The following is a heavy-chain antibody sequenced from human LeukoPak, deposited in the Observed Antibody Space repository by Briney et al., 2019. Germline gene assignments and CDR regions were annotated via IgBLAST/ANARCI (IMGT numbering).Heavy chain of an antibody. CDR1: GFTFSSYS. J-gene: IGHJ4*02. D-gene: IGHD3-22*01. CDR3: ATTLRITMIVVARFDY. V-gene: IGHV3-21*01. CDR2: ISSSSSYI. Sequence: GGSLRLSCAASGFTFSSYSMNWVRQAPGKGLEWVSSISSSSSYIYYADSVKGRFTISRDNAKNSLYLQMNSLRAEDTAVYYCATTLRITMIVVARFDYWGQGTLVTVSS.